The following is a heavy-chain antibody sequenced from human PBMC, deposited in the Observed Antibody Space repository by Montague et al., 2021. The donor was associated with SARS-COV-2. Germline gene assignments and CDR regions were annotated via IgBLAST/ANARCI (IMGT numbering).Heavy chain of an antibody. CDR1: GGSFSGYD. CDR2: INHSGST. D-gene: IGHD3-3*01. V-gene: IGHV4-34*01. Sequence: SETLALTCAVYGGSFSGYDWSWIRQPPGKGLEWIGEINHSGSTKYKPSLKSRVTIAVDTSKNKFSLKLSSVTAADTAVYYCARRVAFTIFVVVTIPGCMDVWGKGTTVTVSS. CDR3: ARRVAFTIFVVVTIPGCMDV. J-gene: IGHJ6*03.